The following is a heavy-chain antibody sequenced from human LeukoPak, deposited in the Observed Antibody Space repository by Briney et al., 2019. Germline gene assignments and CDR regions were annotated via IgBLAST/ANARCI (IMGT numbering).Heavy chain of an antibody. D-gene: IGHD3-10*01. CDR1: EFSVSSFH. J-gene: IGHJ4*02. CDR3: ARDVYYGSGSPRLDY. V-gene: IGHV3-66*01. CDR2: IYTGGKT. Sequence: QPGGSLRLSCAASEFSVSSFHMSWVRQAPGKGLEWVSIIYTGGKTFYADSVNGRFTISRDNPKNTIYLQMNSLRVEDTAVYYCARDVYYGSGSPRLDYWGQGTLVTVSS.